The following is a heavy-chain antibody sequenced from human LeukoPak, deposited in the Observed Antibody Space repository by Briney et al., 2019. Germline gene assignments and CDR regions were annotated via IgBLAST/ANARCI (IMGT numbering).Heavy chain of an antibody. Sequence: SETLSLTCTVSGGSISSHYWNWIRQSPGKGLEWIGCIYYSGSTNYNPSLKSRVTMSVDTSKNQFSLKLSSVTAADTAVYYCARDRWEQLVYYGMDVWGPGSTVTVSS. V-gene: IGHV4-59*08. CDR3: ARDRWEQLVYYGMDV. CDR1: GGSISSHY. D-gene: IGHD6-6*01. CDR2: IYYSGST. J-gene: IGHJ6*02.